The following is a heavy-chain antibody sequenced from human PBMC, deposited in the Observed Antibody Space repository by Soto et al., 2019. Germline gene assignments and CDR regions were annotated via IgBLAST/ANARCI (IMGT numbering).Heavy chain of an antibody. V-gene: IGHV1-69*13. Sequence: GASVKVSCKASGGTFSSYAISWVRQAPGQGLEWMGGIIPIFGTANYAQKFQGRVTITADESTSTAYMELSSLRSEDTAVYYCARVKPVLRYFDWLFNNWFDPWGQGTLVTVSS. D-gene: IGHD3-9*01. CDR1: GGTFSSYA. CDR2: IIPIFGTA. J-gene: IGHJ5*02. CDR3: ARVKPVLRYFDWLFNNWFDP.